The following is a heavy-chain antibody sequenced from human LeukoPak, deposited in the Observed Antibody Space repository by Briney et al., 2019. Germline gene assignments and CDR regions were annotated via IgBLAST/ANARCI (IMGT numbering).Heavy chain of an antibody. J-gene: IGHJ3*02. V-gene: IGHV3-11*01. Sequence: PGGSLRLSCAASGFTFSDFYMSWIRQAPGKGLEWVSYISPRGGTIYYPDSVKGRFTISRDNAKNSLYLQMNSLRAEDTAVYYCARENIRWPLAFDIWGQGTMVTVSS. CDR2: ISPRGGTI. CDR1: GFTFSDFY. CDR3: ARENIRWPLAFDI. D-gene: IGHD5-24*01.